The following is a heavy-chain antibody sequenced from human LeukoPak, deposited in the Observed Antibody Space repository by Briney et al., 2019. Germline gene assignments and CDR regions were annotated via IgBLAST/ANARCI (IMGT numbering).Heavy chain of an antibody. CDR2: INPSGGTT. CDR1: GGTLNSYV. CDR3: ARESMTFDY. J-gene: IGHJ4*02. V-gene: IGHV1-46*02. Sequence: GASVKVSCKASGGTLNSYVISWVRQAPGQGLEWMGIINPSGGTTTYAQKFQGRVTMTRDMSTTTVYMELRSLRSEDTAFYYCARESMTFDYWGQGTLVTVSS.